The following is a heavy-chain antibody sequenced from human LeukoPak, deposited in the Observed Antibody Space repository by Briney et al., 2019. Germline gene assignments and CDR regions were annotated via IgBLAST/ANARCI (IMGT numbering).Heavy chain of an antibody. D-gene: IGHD6-19*01. J-gene: IGHJ5*02. CDR1: GGSISSYY. CDR2: IYYSGST. V-gene: IGHV4-59*01. Sequence: SETLSLTCTVSGGSISSYYWSWIRQPPGKGLEWIGYIYYSGSTNYNPSLKSRVTISVDTSKNQFSLKLSSVTAADTAVYYCARDGAVASRANWFDPWGQGTLVTVSS. CDR3: ARDGAVASRANWFDP.